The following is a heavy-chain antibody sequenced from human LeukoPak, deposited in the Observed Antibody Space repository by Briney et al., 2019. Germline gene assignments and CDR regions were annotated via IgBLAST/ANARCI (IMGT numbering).Heavy chain of an antibody. CDR2: IGVTSANT. CDR1: GFTFSAYA. CDR3: AKARDGSPADY. J-gene: IGHJ4*02. V-gene: IGHV3-23*01. Sequence: GGSLRLSCAASGFTFSAYAMIWVRQAPGKGLEWVSSIGVTSANTYYAASVKGRFSISRDNSKNTLYLQMNSLRAEDTALYYCAKARDGSPADYWGQGTLVTVSS. D-gene: IGHD5-24*01.